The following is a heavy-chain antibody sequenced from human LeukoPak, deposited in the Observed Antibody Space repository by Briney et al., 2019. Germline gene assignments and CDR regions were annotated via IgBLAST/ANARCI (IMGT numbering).Heavy chain of an antibody. CDR2: INPTSGDT. CDR1: GYTFTSYY. D-gene: IGHD6-25*01. CDR3: ARYGFSSVWQGGWHAFDI. Sequence: ASVKVSCKASGYTFTSYYVHGVRQAPGQGLQWMGIINPTSGDTNYAQNFQGRVTMTRDMSSSTVCMELSSARSEDTAVYYCARYGFSSVWQGGWHAFDIWGHGTMVTVSS. J-gene: IGHJ3*02. V-gene: IGHV1-46*01.